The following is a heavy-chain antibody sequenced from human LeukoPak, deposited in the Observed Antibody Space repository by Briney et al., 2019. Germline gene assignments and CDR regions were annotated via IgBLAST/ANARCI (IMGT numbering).Heavy chain of an antibody. D-gene: IGHD3-10*01. J-gene: IGHJ5*01. Sequence: GGSLRLSCAASGFTFSSYAMNWVRQAPGKGLEWVSAINAGGGSTYYADSVKGRFTISRDNSKNTLYLQMNSLRAEDTAVYYRAKGPMVRGYDSWGQGTLVTVSS. CDR3: AKGPMVRGYDS. CDR1: GFTFSSYA. V-gene: IGHV3-23*01. CDR2: INAGGGST.